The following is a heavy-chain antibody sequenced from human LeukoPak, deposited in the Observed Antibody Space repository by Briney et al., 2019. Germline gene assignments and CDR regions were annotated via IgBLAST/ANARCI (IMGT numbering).Heavy chain of an antibody. Sequence: SETLSLTCAVSGGSISSSNWWSWVRQPPGKGLEWIGEIYHSGSTNYNPSLKSRVTISVDKSKNQFSLKLSSVTAADTAVYYCARDVGIAVDLNWFDPWGQGTLATVSS. V-gene: IGHV4-4*02. D-gene: IGHD6-19*01. CDR2: IYHSGST. CDR1: GGSISSSNW. CDR3: ARDVGIAVDLNWFDP. J-gene: IGHJ5*02.